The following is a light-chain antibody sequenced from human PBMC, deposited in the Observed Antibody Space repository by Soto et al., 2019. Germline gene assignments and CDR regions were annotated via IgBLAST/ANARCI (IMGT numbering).Light chain of an antibody. Sequence: TISCTGTSSDVGGYNYVSWYQQHPGKAPKLMIYDVSKRPSGVPDRFSGSKSGNTASLTISGLQAEDEADYYCCSYAGSYTFVFGTGTKVTVL. V-gene: IGLV2-11*01. J-gene: IGLJ1*01. CDR2: DVS. CDR3: CSYAGSYTFV. CDR1: SSDVGGYNY.